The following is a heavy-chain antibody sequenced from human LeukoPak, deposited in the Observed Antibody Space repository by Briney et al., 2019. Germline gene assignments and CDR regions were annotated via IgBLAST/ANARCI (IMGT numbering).Heavy chain of an antibody. J-gene: IGHJ4*02. Sequence: GGSLGLSCAASGFTFSNYGMHWVRQAPGKGLEWVAVIWHDGNNKYYADSVKGRFTISRDNSKNTLYPQMNSLRVDDTAVYYCANNFDYWGQGTLVTVSS. CDR1: GFTFSNYG. V-gene: IGHV3-33*06. CDR3: ANNFDY. CDR2: IWHDGNNK.